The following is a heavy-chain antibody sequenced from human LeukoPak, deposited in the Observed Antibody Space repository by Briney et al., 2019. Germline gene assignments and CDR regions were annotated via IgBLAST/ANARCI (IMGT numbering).Heavy chain of an antibody. D-gene: IGHD2-2*01. CDR2: IYTSGNT. V-gene: IGHV4-61*02. CDR1: GGSISRSSFY. J-gene: IGHJ6*03. Sequence: SQTLSLTCTVSGGSISRSSFYWSWIRQPAGKGLEWIGRIYTSGNTNYNPSLQSRASISIDTSKNQFSLKLSSETAADTAVYYCARARIYCSSTSCYPPYYMDVWGKGTTVTVSS. CDR3: ARARIYCSSTSCYPPYYMDV.